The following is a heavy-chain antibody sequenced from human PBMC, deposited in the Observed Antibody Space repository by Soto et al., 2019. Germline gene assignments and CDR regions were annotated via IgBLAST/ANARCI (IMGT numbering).Heavy chain of an antibody. CDR2: IYYNGDT. CDR1: GGPFPSGGYY. Sequence: QVQLQESGPGLVKPSQTLSLTCSVSGGPFPSGGYYWSWIRQEPGKGLEWIGYIYYNGDTFYNPSLRSRVTISADTSKTQFSLRLRSVTSADTAVYYCARGDSQVSSVFDYWGQGMLVTVSS. CDR3: ARGDSQVSSVFDY. J-gene: IGHJ4*02. D-gene: IGHD3-16*01. V-gene: IGHV4-31*03.